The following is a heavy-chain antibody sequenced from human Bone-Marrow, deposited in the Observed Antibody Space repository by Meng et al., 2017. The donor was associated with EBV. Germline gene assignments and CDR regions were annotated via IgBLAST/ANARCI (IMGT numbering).Heavy chain of an antibody. Sequence: QLQLQESGPGLAKPPETLSLTCTVSGGSISSSSYYWDWIRQPPGKGLEWIGSIYYSGSTYYNPSLKSRVTISVDTSKNQFSLKLSSVTAADTAVYYCARPFPSWQSPRLDPFGAWGQGTLVTVAS. CDR1: GGSISSSSYY. V-gene: IGHV4-39*01. CDR3: ARPFPSWQSPRLDPFGA. D-gene: IGHD6-19*01. CDR2: IYYSGST. J-gene: IGHJ5*02.